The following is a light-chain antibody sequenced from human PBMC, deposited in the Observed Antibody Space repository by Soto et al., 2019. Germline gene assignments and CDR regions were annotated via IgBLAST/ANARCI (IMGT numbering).Light chain of an antibody. V-gene: IGLV2-14*01. J-gene: IGLJ2*01. CDR2: EVS. Sequence: QSALTQPASVSGSPGQSITISCTGTSSDVGGYNYVSWYQQHPGKAPKVMIHEVSNRPSGVSDRFSGSKSGYTASLTISGLQAEDDADYYCSSYTRSDTLVFGGGTKVTVL. CDR3: SSYTRSDTLV. CDR1: SSDVGGYNY.